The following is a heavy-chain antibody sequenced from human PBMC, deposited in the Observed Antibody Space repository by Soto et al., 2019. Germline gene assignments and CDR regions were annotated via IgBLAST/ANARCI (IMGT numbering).Heavy chain of an antibody. CDR1: GFTFSSHS. Sequence: EVQLVESGGDLVQPGGSLRLSCAASGFTFSSHSMNWVRHTPGKGLEWISYISSGSNTIYYADSVKGRFTISRDNAKTSLYLQMNSLRPEDTATYYCARGVGRGRNALDIWGQGTVVTVSS. J-gene: IGHJ3*02. D-gene: IGHD1-26*01. V-gene: IGHV3-48*01. CDR2: ISSGSNTI. CDR3: ARGVGRGRNALDI.